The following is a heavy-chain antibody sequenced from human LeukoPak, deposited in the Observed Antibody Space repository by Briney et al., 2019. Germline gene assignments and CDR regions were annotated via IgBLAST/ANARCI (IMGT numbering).Heavy chain of an antibody. CDR3: ARHKNWNDADAFDI. J-gene: IGHJ3*02. Sequence: PSETLSLTCTVSGGSISSSSYYWGWIRQPPGKGLGWIGSIYYSGSTYYNPSLKSRVTISVDTSKNQFSLKLSSVTAADTAVYYCARHKNWNDADAFDIWGQGTMVTVSS. CDR2: IYYSGST. D-gene: IGHD1-1*01. CDR1: GGSISSSSYY. V-gene: IGHV4-39*01.